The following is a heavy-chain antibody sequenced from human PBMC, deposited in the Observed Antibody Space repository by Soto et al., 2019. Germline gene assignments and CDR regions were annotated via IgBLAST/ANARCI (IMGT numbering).Heavy chain of an antibody. V-gene: IGHV3-48*01. J-gene: IGHJ6*02. Sequence: EVQLVESGGGLVQPGGSLRLSCAASGFTFSSYSMNWVRQAPGKGLEWVSYISSSSSTIYYADSVKGRFTISRDNAKNSLYLQMNSLRAEDTAVYYCARDNGSGSYGYYYYGMDVWGQGTTVTVSS. CDR1: GFTFSSYS. CDR2: ISSSSSTI. CDR3: ARDNGSGSYGYYYYGMDV. D-gene: IGHD3-10*01.